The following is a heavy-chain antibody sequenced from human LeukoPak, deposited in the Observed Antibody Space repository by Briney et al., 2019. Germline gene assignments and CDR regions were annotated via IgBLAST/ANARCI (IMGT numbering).Heavy chain of an antibody. CDR2: IKHDESEK. Sequence: GSLRLSCAASGFSFNSDWMDWVRQAPGKGLEWVANIKHDESEKNYLDSVKGRFTISRDNAQNSLYLQMNGLRVEDTAVYYCTRRLDDWGQGTLVTVSS. D-gene: IGHD3-16*01. V-gene: IGHV3-7*01. CDR3: TRRLDD. CDR1: GFSFNSDW. J-gene: IGHJ4*02.